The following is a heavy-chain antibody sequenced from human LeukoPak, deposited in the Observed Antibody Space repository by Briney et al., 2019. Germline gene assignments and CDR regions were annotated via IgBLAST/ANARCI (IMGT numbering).Heavy chain of an antibody. CDR2: VYNSGDT. J-gene: IGHJ2*01. Sequence: SETLSLTCTVSGGSTSSDYWSWIRQSPGKGLEWVGYVYNSGDTGKNPSLKSRVTILLDTSKNQCSLKLTSVSAVDTAVYYCARLKLGAYFDLWGRGTLVTVSS. V-gene: IGHV4-59*08. CDR3: ARLKLGAYFDL. CDR1: GGSTSSDY. D-gene: IGHD3-16*01.